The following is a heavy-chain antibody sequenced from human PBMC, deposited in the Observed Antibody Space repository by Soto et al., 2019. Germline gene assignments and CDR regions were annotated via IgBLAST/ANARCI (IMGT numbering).Heavy chain of an antibody. V-gene: IGHV4-30-4*01. D-gene: IGHD3-3*01. CDR3: AREIFGVVIRPTYNWFDP. CDR2: IYYSGST. CDR1: GGSISSGDYY. Sequence: SETLSLTCTVSGGSISSGDYYWSWIRQPPGKGLEWIGYIYYSGSTYYNPSLKSRVTISVDTSKNQFSLKLSSVTAADTAVYYCAREIFGVVIRPTYNWFDPWGQGTLVTVSS. J-gene: IGHJ5*02.